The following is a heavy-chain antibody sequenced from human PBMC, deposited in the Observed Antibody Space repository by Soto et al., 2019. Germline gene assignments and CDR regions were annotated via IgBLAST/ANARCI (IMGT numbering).Heavy chain of an antibody. CDR3: ARRDNFWSGYFQSEGGNFDY. Sequence: GGSLRLSCAASGFTFSSYSMNWVRQAPGKGLEWVSYISSSSSTIYYADSVKGRFTISRDNAKNSLYLQMNSLRDEDTAVYYCARRDNFWSGYFQSEGGNFDYWGQGTLVTVSS. CDR1: GFTFSSYS. V-gene: IGHV3-48*02. J-gene: IGHJ4*02. CDR2: ISSSSSTI. D-gene: IGHD3-3*01.